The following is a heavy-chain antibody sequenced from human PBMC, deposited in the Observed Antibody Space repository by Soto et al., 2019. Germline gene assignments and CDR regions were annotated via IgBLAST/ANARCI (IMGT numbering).Heavy chain of an antibody. Sequence: HPGGSLRLSCAASGFTFSSYGMHWVRQAPGKGLEWVAFIWYDGSNKYYADSVKGRFTFSRDNSNYTLYLQMNSLRAEDTALYYCARAQRGDFGSSYGMDVWGQGTTVTVSS. CDR1: GFTFSSYG. CDR2: IWYDGSNK. D-gene: IGHD3-10*01. J-gene: IGHJ6*02. V-gene: IGHV3-33*01. CDR3: ARAQRGDFGSSYGMDV.